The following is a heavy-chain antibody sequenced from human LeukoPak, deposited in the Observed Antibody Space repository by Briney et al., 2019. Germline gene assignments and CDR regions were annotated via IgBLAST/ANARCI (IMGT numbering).Heavy chain of an antibody. CDR2: IYHSGST. J-gene: IGHJ4*02. V-gene: IGHV4-30-2*01. CDR3: ARGRSMYYYDSSGYPITFFDY. D-gene: IGHD3-22*01. CDR1: GGSISSGGYS. Sequence: TSQTLSLTCAVSGGSISSGGYSWSWIRQPPGKGLEWIVYIYHSGSTYYNPSLKSRVTISVDRSKNQFSLKLSSVTAADTAVYYCARGRSMYYYDSSGYPITFFDYWGQGTLVTVSS.